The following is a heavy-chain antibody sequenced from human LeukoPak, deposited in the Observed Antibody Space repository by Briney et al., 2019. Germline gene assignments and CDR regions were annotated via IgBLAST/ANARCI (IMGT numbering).Heavy chain of an antibody. CDR2: IIPVYGTA. D-gene: IGHD5-24*01. Sequence: ASVKVSCKASGGTFSTYTITWGPLAPGRGLECLGGIIPVYGTANYAQMFHGRITLTAQESTGTAYMELRRLTSDDTAMYFCATHSGGYNYWWFDIWGQGTLVTVSS. CDR1: GGTFSTYT. J-gene: IGHJ5*02. V-gene: IGHV1-69*13. CDR3: ATHSGGYNYWWFDI.